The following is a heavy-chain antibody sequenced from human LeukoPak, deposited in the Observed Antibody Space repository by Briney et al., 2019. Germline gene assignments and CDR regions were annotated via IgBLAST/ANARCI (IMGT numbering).Heavy chain of an antibody. Sequence: ASVKVSCKASGYTFTSYYMHWVRQAPGQGLEWMGIINPSGGSTSYAQKFQGRVTMTRDTSISTAYMELSRLRSDDTAVYYCARGRKGGVPAAIGSGRFWFDPWGQGTLVTVSP. CDR1: GYTFTSYY. CDR3: ARGRKGGVPAAIGSGRFWFDP. D-gene: IGHD2-2*01. J-gene: IGHJ5*02. CDR2: INPSGGST. V-gene: IGHV1-46*01.